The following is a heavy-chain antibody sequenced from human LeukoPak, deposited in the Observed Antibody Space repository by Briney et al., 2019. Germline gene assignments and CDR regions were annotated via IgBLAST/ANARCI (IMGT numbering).Heavy chain of an antibody. CDR2: ISGSGGST. V-gene: IGHV3-23*01. J-gene: IGHJ4*02. CDR1: GFTFSSYA. CDR3: AKDMGAVAGTLVPGGLGFVQVDY. D-gene: IGHD6-19*01. Sequence: QPGGSLRLSCAASGFTFSSYAMSWVRQAPGKGLEWVSAISGSGGSTYYADSAKGRFTISRDNSKNTLYLQMNSLRVEDTAVFYCAKDMGAVAGTLVPGGLGFVQVDYWGQGTLVTVSS.